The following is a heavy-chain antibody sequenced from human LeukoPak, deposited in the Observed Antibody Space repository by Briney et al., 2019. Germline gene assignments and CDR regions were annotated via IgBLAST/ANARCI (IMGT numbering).Heavy chain of an antibody. CDR3: ARYDFWSGKSLDY. D-gene: IGHD3-3*01. V-gene: IGHV3-11*01. J-gene: IGHJ4*02. CDR2: ISSSGSTI. Sequence: GGSLRLSCAASGFTFSDYYMSWIRQAPGKGLEWVSYISSSGSTIYYADSVKGRFTFSSDNAKNSLYLQMNSLRAEDTAVYYCARYDFWSGKSLDYWGQGTLVTVSS. CDR1: GFTFSDYY.